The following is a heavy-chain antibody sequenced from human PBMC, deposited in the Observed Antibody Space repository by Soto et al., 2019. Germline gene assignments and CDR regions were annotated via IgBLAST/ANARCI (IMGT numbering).Heavy chain of an antibody. Sequence: PGGSLRLSCAAAGFSFSHAWMTWVRQAPGKGLEWVGHISSRVHGATAVYAAPVKGRFTISRDDSESTLYLEMNSLKTEDTGIYYCTTRGNYYYYYGIDAWGQGTTVTVSS. CDR1: GFSFSHAW. J-gene: IGHJ6*02. CDR3: TTRGNYYYYYGIDA. CDR2: ISSRVHGATA. D-gene: IGHD3-10*01. V-gene: IGHV3-15*01.